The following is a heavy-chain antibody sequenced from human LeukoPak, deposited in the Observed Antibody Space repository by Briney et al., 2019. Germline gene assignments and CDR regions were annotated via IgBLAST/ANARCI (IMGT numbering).Heavy chain of an antibody. CDR1: GYTFTSYG. CDR3: ARAEIIVGSDY. D-gene: IGHD1-26*01. V-gene: IGHV1-18*01. J-gene: IGHJ4*02. Sequence: GASVKVSCKASGYTFTSYGISWVRQAPGQGLEWMGWISAYNGNTNYAQKLQVRVTITTDTSTSTAYMELRSLRSDDTAVYYCARAEIIVGSDYWGQGTLVTVSS. CDR2: ISAYNGNT.